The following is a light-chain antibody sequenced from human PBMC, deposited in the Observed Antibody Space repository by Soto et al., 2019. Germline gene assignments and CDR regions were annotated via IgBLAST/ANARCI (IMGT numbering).Light chain of an antibody. CDR1: QSVTNSF. Sequence: EIVLAQAPGTLSFSPGERHPLSCRASQSVTNSFLAWYQQKHGQGPRXXIYGASRRATGIPDRFTGSGSGTDLTITISRLEPEDFEVYYCQQYVSSPWAFGQGTKVDI. V-gene: IGKV3-20*01. CDR2: GAS. J-gene: IGKJ1*01. CDR3: QQYVSSPWA.